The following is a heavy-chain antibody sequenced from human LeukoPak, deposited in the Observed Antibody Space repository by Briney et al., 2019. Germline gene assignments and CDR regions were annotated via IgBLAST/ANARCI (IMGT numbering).Heavy chain of an antibody. CDR3: ASRGYSYGYDYVDV. D-gene: IGHD5-18*01. V-gene: IGHV4-4*09. CDR1: GGSISSYY. CDR2: IYTSGST. J-gene: IGHJ6*03. Sequence: SETLSLTCTVSGGSISSYYWSWIRQPPGKGLEWIGYIYTSGSTNYNPSLKSRVTISVDTSKNQFSLKLSSVTAADTAVYYCASRGYSYGYDYVDVWGKGTTVTVSS.